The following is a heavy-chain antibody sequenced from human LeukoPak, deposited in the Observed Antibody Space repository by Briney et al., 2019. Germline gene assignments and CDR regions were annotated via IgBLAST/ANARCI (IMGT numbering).Heavy chain of an antibody. CDR1: GFTFSSYS. CDR3: ARDLGWSGGYFDY. J-gene: IGHJ4*02. V-gene: IGHV3-48*01. CDR2: ISSSSSTI. Sequence: GGSLRLSCAASGFTFSSYSMNWVRQAPGKGLEWVSYISSSSSTIYYADSVKGRFTISRDNSKNTLYLQMNSLRAEDTAVYYCARDLGWSGGYFDYWGQGTLVTVSS. D-gene: IGHD3-3*01.